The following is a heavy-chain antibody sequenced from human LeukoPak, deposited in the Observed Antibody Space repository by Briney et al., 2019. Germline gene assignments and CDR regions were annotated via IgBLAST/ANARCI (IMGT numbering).Heavy chain of an antibody. J-gene: IGHJ4*02. Sequence: SETLSLTCTVSGGSISSSSYYWGWIRQPPGKGLEWIGSIYYSGSTYYNPSLKSRVTISVDTSKNQSSLKLSSVTAADTAVYYCAINVAVAGGGWGQGTLVTVSS. CDR2: IYYSGST. V-gene: IGHV4-39*01. CDR1: GGSISSSSYY. D-gene: IGHD6-19*01. CDR3: AINVAVAGGG.